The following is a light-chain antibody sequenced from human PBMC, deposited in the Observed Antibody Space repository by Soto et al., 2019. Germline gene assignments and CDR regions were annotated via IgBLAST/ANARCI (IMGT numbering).Light chain of an antibody. CDR3: QSYDSSLRGPDV. V-gene: IGLV1-40*01. Sequence: QSVLTQPPSVSGAPGQRVTISCTGSSSNIGAGYDVHWYQHLPGTAPKLLIYDNANRPSGVPDRFSGSKSGTSASLAITGLQAEDEADYYCQSYDSSLRGPDVFGTGTKLTVL. CDR1: SSNIGAGYD. CDR2: DNA. J-gene: IGLJ1*01.